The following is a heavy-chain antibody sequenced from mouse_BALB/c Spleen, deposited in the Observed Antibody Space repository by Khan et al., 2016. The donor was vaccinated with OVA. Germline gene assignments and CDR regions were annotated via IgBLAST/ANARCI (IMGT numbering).Heavy chain of an antibody. J-gene: IGHJ3*01. Sequence: VQLQQSGPELVEPGASVKMSCKASGYTFTNYVIHWVKQKPGQGLEWIGYINPDNAGTRYNEKFKDKATLTSAISSTSAYMELPSLTSEVSAVYYCAREASSWDFSVPYWGQGTLVTVSA. D-gene: IGHD4-1*01. V-gene: IGHV1S136*01. CDR2: INPDNAGT. CDR3: AREASSWDFSVPY. CDR1: GYTFTNYV.